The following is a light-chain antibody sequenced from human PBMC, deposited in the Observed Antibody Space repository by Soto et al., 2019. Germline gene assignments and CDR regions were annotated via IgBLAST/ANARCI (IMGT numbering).Light chain of an antibody. Sequence: DIPMTQSPSTLSASVGDRVTITCRASQSISSWLAWYQQKPGKAPKLLIYDASSLESGVPSRFSGSGSGTAFTLTISILKPDYFATYYCQQYNSYSHTFGQGTKLEIK. V-gene: IGKV1-5*01. J-gene: IGKJ2*01. CDR3: QQYNSYSHT. CDR1: QSISSW. CDR2: DAS.